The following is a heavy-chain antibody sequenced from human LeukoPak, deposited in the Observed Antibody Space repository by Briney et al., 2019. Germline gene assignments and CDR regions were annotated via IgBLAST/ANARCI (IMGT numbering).Heavy chain of an antibody. J-gene: IGHJ1*01. CDR2: IYSSGST. Sequence: SETLSLTCTDSGGSISNYYWSWIRQPPGKGLEWIGYIYSSGSTSYNPSLKSRVTMSVDTSKNQLSLNLNSVTAADTAVYHCARGYSRDWGLQYFQHWGQGTLVTVSS. D-gene: IGHD6-19*01. CDR3: ARGYSRDWGLQYFQH. CDR1: GGSISNYY. V-gene: IGHV4-59*01.